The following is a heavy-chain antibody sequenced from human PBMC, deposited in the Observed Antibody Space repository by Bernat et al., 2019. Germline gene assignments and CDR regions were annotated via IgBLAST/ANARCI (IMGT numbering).Heavy chain of an antibody. CDR3: ARDTPRGCTGGVYKSYYYYYYMDV. CDR1: GFTFSSDA. Sequence: EVQLLESGGGLVQPGGSLRLSCAASGFTFSSDAMTWVRQAPGKGLVWVSGISGSGGSTYYAGSVKGRFTISRDNAKNSLYLQMNSLRAEDTAVYYCARDTPRGCTGGVYKSYYYYYYMDVWGKGTTVTVSS. V-gene: IGHV3-23*01. D-gene: IGHD2-8*02. CDR2: ISGSGGST. J-gene: IGHJ6*03.